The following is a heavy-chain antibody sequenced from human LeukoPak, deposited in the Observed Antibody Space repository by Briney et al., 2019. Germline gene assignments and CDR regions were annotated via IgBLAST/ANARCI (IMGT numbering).Heavy chain of an antibody. CDR2: IYYSGST. V-gene: IGHV4-59*08. Sequence: SETLSLTCSVSGGSITNYYWSWIRQSPGKGLEWIGYIYYSGSTNYNPSLKSRVTISVDTSKNQFSLKLSSVTAADTAVYYCARRTTVTSAPLDYWGQGTLVTVSS. CDR3: ARRTTVTSAPLDY. J-gene: IGHJ4*02. D-gene: IGHD4-17*01. CDR1: GGSITNYY.